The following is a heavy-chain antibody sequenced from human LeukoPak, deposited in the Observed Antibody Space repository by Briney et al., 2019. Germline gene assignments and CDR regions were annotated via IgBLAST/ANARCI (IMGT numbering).Heavy chain of an antibody. V-gene: IGHV3-11*04. CDR1: GGSISSGGYY. Sequence: LTCTVSGGSISSGGYYWTWIRQHPGKGLEWVSYISSSGSTIYYADSVKGRFTISRDNAKNSLYLQMNSLRAEDTAVYYCARRYSGSCLDYWGQGTLVTVSS. CDR2: ISSSGSTI. D-gene: IGHD1-26*01. J-gene: IGHJ4*02. CDR3: ARRYSGSCLDY.